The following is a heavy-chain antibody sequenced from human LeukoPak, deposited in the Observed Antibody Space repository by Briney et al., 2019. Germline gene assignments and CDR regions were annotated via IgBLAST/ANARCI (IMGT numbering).Heavy chain of an antibody. J-gene: IGHJ4*02. CDR2: IYYSGST. CDR1: GGSISSYY. V-gene: IGHV4-59*01. CDR3: ATIEVAGRTFGFDY. Sequence: SETLSLTCTVSGGSISSYYWSWIRQPPGKGLEWIGYIYYSGSTNYNPSLKSRVTISVDTSKNQFSLKLSSVTAADTAVYYCATIEVAGRTFGFDYWGQGTLVTVSS. D-gene: IGHD6-19*01.